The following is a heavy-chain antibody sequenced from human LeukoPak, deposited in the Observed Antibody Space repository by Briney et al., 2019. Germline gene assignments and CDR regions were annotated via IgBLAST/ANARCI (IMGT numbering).Heavy chain of an antibody. D-gene: IGHD5-12*01. Sequence: SETLSLTCTVSGGSISSGAYYWSWIRPHPGKGLEWIGYIYYSGSTYYNPSLKSRVTISVDTSKNQFSLRLSSVPAADTAVYYCVSGNGYDFRYFDYWGQGTLVTVSS. CDR2: IYYSGST. CDR1: GGSISSGAYY. CDR3: VSGNGYDFRYFDY. V-gene: IGHV4-31*03. J-gene: IGHJ4*02.